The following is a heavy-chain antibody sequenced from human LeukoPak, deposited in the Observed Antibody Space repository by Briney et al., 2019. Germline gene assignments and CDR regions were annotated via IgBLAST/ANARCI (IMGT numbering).Heavy chain of an antibody. CDR3: AKDWNILTGRNCFDP. CDR1: GYTFTNYG. J-gene: IGHJ5*02. D-gene: IGHD3-9*01. V-gene: IGHV1-18*01. Sequence: ASVKVSCKASGYTFTNYGINWVRQAPGQGLEWMGWISAYNGNTNYEQKFQGRVTMTTDTSTRTAYMELRSLRFDDTAIYYCAKDWNILTGRNCFDPWGQGTPVTVSS. CDR2: ISAYNGNT.